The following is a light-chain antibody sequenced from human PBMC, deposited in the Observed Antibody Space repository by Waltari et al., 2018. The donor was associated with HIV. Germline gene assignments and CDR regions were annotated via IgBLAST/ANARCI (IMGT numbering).Light chain of an antibody. Sequence: SYELTQPPSVSVSPGQTASITCSGNKLGHKSVCWYQQRPGQSPVVVMYQDSRRPSGSPERFSGSNSGNTATLTISGTQAMDEADYYCQAWGSSPVFGGGTKLTVL. CDR2: QDS. CDR3: QAWGSSPV. V-gene: IGLV3-1*01. CDR1: KLGHKS. J-gene: IGLJ2*01.